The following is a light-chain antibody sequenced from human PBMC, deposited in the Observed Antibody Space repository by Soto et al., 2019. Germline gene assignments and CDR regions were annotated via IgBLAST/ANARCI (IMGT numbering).Light chain of an antibody. V-gene: IGLV2-14*03. CDR1: SSDIGAYNF. CDR3: TSWTTSTTMI. CDR2: DVN. J-gene: IGLJ2*01. Sequence: QSVLTQPASVSGSPGQSITLSCTGTSSDIGAYNFLSWYQQHPGKAPKLMLYDVNIRPSGVSNRFSGSKSGNTATLTISGLQAEDEADYFGTSWTTSTTMIFGGGTKLTVL.